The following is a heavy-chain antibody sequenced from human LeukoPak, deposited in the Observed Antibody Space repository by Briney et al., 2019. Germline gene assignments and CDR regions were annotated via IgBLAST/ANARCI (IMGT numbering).Heavy chain of an antibody. CDR2: ISGSGGST. CDR1: GFTFSSYG. Sequence: GGSLRLSCAASGFTFSSYGMSWVRQAPGKGLEWVSAISGSGGSTYYADSVKGRFTISRDNSKNMLYLQMNSLRAEDTAVYYCAGGEWELLKTFDIWGQGTMVTVSS. J-gene: IGHJ3*02. D-gene: IGHD1-26*01. CDR3: AGGEWELLKTFDI. V-gene: IGHV3-23*01.